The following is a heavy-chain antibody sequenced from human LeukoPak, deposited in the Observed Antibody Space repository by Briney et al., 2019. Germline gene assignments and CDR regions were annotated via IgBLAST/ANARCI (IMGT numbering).Heavy chain of an antibody. Sequence: GGSLRLSCAASGFTFSNAWMSWVRQAPGKGLEWVGRIKSKTDGGTTDYAAPVKGRFTISRDDSKNTLYLQMNSLKTEDTAVYYCTTVPMITFGGVIVWGQGTLVTVSS. CDR3: TTVPMITFGGVIV. J-gene: IGHJ4*02. CDR1: GFTFSNAW. CDR2: IKSKTDGGTT. V-gene: IGHV3-15*01. D-gene: IGHD3-16*02.